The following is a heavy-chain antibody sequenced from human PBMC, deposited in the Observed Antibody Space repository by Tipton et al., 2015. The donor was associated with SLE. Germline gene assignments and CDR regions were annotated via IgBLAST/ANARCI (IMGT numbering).Heavy chain of an antibody. CDR2: INHSGST. J-gene: IGHJ4*02. CDR1: GGSFSGYY. V-gene: IGHV4-34*01. CDR3: ARGFRGITMRVVGITSYFDY. Sequence: TLSLTCAVYGGSFSGYYWSWIRQPPGKGLEWIGEINHSGSTNYNPTLKSRVTISVDTSKNQFSLERSSVTAADTAVYYCARGFRGITMRVVGITSYFDYWRQGTLVTFSS. D-gene: IGHD3-22*01.